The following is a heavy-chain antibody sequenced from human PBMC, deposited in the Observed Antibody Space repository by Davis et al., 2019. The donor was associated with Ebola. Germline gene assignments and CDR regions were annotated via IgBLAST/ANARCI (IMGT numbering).Heavy chain of an antibody. D-gene: IGHD3-22*01. Sequence: MPSETLSLTCTVSGGSIISSSSYWGWIRQPPRKGLEWIGSIYYSGITYYNPSLKSRVTISVDTSKNQFSLKLSSVTAADTAVYYCARRPNYYDTTGYLDYWGQGSLITVSS. CDR2: IYYSGIT. CDR1: GGSIISSSSY. V-gene: IGHV4-39*01. CDR3: ARRPNYYDTTGYLDY. J-gene: IGHJ4*02.